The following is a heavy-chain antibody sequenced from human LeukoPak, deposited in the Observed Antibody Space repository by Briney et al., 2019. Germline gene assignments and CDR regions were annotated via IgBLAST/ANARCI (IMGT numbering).Heavy chain of an antibody. CDR3: ARLESRYDILTGYSPLDI. J-gene: IGHJ3*02. Sequence: AEESLKISCKGSGYSFTSYWIGWVRQMPGKGLEWMGIIYPGDSDTRYSPSFQGQVTISADKSISTAYLQWSSLKASDTAMYYCARLESRYDILTGYSPLDIWGQGPMVTVSS. CDR1: GYSFTSYW. D-gene: IGHD3-9*01. CDR2: IYPGDSDT. V-gene: IGHV5-51*01.